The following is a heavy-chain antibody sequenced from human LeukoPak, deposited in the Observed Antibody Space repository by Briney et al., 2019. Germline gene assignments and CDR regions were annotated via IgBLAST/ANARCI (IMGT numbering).Heavy chain of an antibody. CDR1: GDSISTTSYF. J-gene: IGHJ4*02. CDR2: INHSGST. Sequence: SETLSLTCTVSGDSISTTSYFWAWVRQPPGKGLEWIGEINHSGSTNYNPSLKSRVTISVDTSKNQFSLKLSSVTAADTAVYYCARGGAPAVYFDYWGQGALVTVSS. V-gene: IGHV4-39*07. CDR3: ARGGAPAVYFDY. D-gene: IGHD1-26*01.